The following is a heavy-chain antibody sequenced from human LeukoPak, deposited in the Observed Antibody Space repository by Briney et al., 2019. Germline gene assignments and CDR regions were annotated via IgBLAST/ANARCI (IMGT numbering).Heavy chain of an antibody. CDR3: AREGVAGTGLDF. V-gene: IGHV1-46*01. CDR2: INPSGGT. D-gene: IGHD6-13*01. Sequence: ASVKVSCKASGYTFSIYNMHWVRQAPGQGLEWMGIINPSGGTSYAQKLQGRITMTRDTPTSTLYMELSSLRSEDTAVYYCAREGVAGTGLDFWGQGTLVTVSS. J-gene: IGHJ4*02. CDR1: GYTFSIYN.